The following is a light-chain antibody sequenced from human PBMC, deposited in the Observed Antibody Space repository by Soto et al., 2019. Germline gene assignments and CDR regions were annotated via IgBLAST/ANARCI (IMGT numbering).Light chain of an antibody. CDR3: TSTITKYFVIL. CDR1: SSDLGHADR. J-gene: IGLJ2*01. Sequence: QSVLTQPPSVSGSPGQSVTISCTGTSSDLGHADRVSWYQQSPGTAPRLMIYEVNNRPSGLPDRFSGSKSGNTASLTISGLQPEDEADYYCTSTITKYFVILFGGGTKLTVL. CDR2: EVN. V-gene: IGLV2-18*02.